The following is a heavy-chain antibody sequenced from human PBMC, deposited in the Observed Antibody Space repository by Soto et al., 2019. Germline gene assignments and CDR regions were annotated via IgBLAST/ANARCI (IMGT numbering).Heavy chain of an antibody. CDR1: GGSISSSSYY. J-gene: IGHJ6*02. D-gene: IGHD3-10*01. CDR3: ARDYYGSGSYWYYCYGMDV. Sequence: SETLSLTCTVSGGSISSSSYYWGWIRQPPGKGLEWIGSMYYSGSTYYNPSLKSRVTISVDTSKNQFSLKLSSVTAADTAVYYCARDYYGSGSYWYYCYGMDVWGQGTTVTVSS. CDR2: MYYSGST. V-gene: IGHV4-39*01.